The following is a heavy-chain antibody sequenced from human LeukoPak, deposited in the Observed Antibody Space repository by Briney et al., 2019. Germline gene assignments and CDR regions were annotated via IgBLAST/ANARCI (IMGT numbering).Heavy chain of an antibody. CDR3: ARGYCGSTSCYGVFDY. CDR2: IYNSGST. D-gene: IGHD2-2*01. V-gene: IGHV4-61*01. J-gene: IGHJ4*02. CDR1: GGSVSSDIYY. Sequence: SETLSLACTVSGGSVSSDIYYWSWIRQPPGKGPEGVGDIYNSGSTNYNPSLKSRVTISVDTSKDQFSLRLSSVTAADTAVYYCARGYCGSTSCYGVFDYWGQGTLVTVSS.